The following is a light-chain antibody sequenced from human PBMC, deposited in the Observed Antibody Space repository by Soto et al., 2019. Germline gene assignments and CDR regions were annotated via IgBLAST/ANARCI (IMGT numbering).Light chain of an antibody. CDR2: DGS. CDR1: QNLHSF. CDR3: QQRHMWPIT. Sequence: EIVLTQSPATLSVSPGERVTLSCRASQNLHSFLNWYQQRPGQAPRPLIYDGSKRAAGVPDRISGDGSGTDFTLAISSLDPEDSAVYYCQQRHMWPITFGQGTRLEIK. J-gene: IGKJ5*01. V-gene: IGKV3-11*01.